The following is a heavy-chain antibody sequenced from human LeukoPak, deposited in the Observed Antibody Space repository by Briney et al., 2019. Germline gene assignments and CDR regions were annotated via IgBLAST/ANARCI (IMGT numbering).Heavy chain of an antibody. Sequence: RGSLSLSCAASGFSLSSYAKSWVRHAPPKGLVWVSAISGSGGSTYYEDSVKGRFTISRDNSKNTLYLQMNSLRAEDTAVCFCVKEHRTMIVVAGHYLGQGTLVTVSS. J-gene: IGHJ4*02. V-gene: IGHV3-23*01. CDR3: VKEHRTMIVVAGHY. CDR2: ISGSGGST. CDR1: GFSLSSYA. D-gene: IGHD3-22*01.